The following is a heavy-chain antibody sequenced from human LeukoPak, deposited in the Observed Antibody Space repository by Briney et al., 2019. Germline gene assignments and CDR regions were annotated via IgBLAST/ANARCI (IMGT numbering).Heavy chain of an antibody. V-gene: IGHV4-59*01. CDR3: ARDAYGGNSWGWFDP. J-gene: IGHJ5*02. CDR2: IYFTGFT. CDR1: GGSFSGYY. Sequence: SETLSLTCAVYGGSFSGYYWSWIRQSPGKGLEWIGYIYFTGFTHYNPSLKSRVTMSVDMSKYQFSLNLNSVTAADTAVYYCARDAYGGNSWGWFDPWGQGTLVTVSA. D-gene: IGHD4-23*01.